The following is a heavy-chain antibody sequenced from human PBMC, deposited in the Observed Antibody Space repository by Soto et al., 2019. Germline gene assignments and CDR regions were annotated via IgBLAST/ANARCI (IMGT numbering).Heavy chain of an antibody. CDR3: GRGGGGDYERLDY. Sequence: EVQLVESGGGLVQPGGSLRLSCAASGFTVSSNYMSWVRQAPGKGLEWVSVIYSGGSTYYADSVKGRFTISRDNSKNTLYFQMNSLRAEDTAVYYCGRGGGGDYERLDYWGQGTLVTVSS. CDR1: GFTVSSNY. CDR2: IYSGGST. V-gene: IGHV3-66*01. J-gene: IGHJ4*02. D-gene: IGHD4-17*01.